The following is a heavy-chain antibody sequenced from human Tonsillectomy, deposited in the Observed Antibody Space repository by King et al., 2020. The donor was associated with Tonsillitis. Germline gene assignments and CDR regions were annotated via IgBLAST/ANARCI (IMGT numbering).Heavy chain of an antibody. Sequence: VQLVESGGGLVQPGGSLRLSCAASGFTFSYYGMSWVRQAPGKGLEWVSVISGTGGSTYYAEPVKGRCTISRDNSKNTLYLQMNSLRAEDTAVYYCAKDPTAHAAYYYYAMDVWGQGTTVTVSS. CDR2: ISGTGGST. CDR1: GFTFSYYG. CDR3: AKDPTAHAAYYYYAMDV. J-gene: IGHJ6*02. V-gene: IGHV3-23*04.